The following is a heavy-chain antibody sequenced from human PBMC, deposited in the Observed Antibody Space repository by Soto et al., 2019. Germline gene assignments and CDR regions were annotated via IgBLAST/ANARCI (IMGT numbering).Heavy chain of an antibody. CDR3: GKGSLESFDP. J-gene: IGHJ5*02. CDR2: ISGIGGST. V-gene: IGHV3-23*01. Sequence: GGSLRLSCAASGFTFSSYAMSWVRQAPGKGLEWVSAISGIGGSTYYADSVKGRFTISRENPKTPLYLQMNSRRAEDTALYYCGKGSLESFDPWGQETLVTFSS. D-gene: IGHD3-3*01. CDR1: GFTFSSYA.